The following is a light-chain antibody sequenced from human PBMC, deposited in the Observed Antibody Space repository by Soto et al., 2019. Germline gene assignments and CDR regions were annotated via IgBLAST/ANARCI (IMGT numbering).Light chain of an antibody. Sequence: EIVLTQSPGTLSLSPGERATLSCRASQSVSSSFLAWYQQKPGQAPRLLIYGASTRATGIPDRFSGSGSGKDFTLTISRLEPDDFAVYYGQQYDSSPWTFGQGTKVEIK. V-gene: IGKV3-20*01. CDR3: QQYDSSPWT. J-gene: IGKJ1*01. CDR1: QSVSSSF. CDR2: GAS.